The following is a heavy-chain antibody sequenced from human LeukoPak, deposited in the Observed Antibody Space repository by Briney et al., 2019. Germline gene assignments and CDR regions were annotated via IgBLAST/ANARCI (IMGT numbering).Heavy chain of an antibody. J-gene: IGHJ5*02. CDR3: ARDLQQSTLSNNWFDP. V-gene: IGHV3-21*01. Sequence: KSGGSLRLSCAASGFTFSTYAMNWVRQAPGKGLEWVSSISSSSSYIYYADSVKGRFTIPRDNAKNSLYLQMNSLRAEDTAVYYCARDLQQSTLSNNWFDPWGQGTLVTVSS. CDR2: ISSSSSYI. D-gene: IGHD6-13*01. CDR1: GFTFSTYA.